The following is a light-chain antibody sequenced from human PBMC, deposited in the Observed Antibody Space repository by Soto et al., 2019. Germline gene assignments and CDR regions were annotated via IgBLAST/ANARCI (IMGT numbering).Light chain of an antibody. CDR1: QSISSW. CDR3: QQYNSYSPWT. CDR2: DAS. J-gene: IGKJ1*01. Sequence: IPLTQSPSSLSASVGDRVTITCLASQSISSWLAWYQQKPGKAPKLLIYDASSLESGVPSRFSGSGSGTEFTLTISSLQPDDFATYYCQQYNSYSPWTFGQGTKVDI. V-gene: IGKV1-5*01.